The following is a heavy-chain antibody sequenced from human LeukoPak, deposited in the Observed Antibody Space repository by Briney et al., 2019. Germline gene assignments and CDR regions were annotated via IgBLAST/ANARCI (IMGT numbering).Heavy chain of an antibody. J-gene: IGHJ6*04. CDR1: GFTFSSYW. D-gene: IGHD2-15*01. CDR3: ARYCSGGSCSSYYYYGMDV. CDR2: IKQDGSEK. V-gene: IGHV3-7*03. Sequence: GGSLRLSCAASGFTFSSYWMSWVRQAPGKGLEWVANIKQDGSEKYYVDSVKGRFTISRDNAKNSLYLQMNSLRAEDPAVYYFARYCSGGSCSSYYYYGMDVWGKGTTVTVSS.